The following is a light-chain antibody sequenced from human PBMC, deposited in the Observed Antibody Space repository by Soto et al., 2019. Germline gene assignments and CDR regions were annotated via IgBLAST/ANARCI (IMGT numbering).Light chain of an antibody. Sequence: EIVLTQSPGTLSLSPGERATLSCRASQSVSSSYLAWYQQKPGQAPRLLIYGGSSRATGIPDRFSGSESGTDFTLSISRLEAEDFAVYYCQQYGTSPPWTFGQGTKVAIK. CDR2: GGS. J-gene: IGKJ1*01. CDR3: QQYGTSPPWT. CDR1: QSVSSSY. V-gene: IGKV3-20*01.